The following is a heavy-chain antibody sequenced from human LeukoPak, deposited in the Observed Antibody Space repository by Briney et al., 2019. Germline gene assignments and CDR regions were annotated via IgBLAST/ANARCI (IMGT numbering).Heavy chain of an antibody. CDR1: GFTCSSYW. Sequence: GGSLRLSCVASGFTCSSYWMTWVRQAPGKGLEWVANIKQDGSEKYYVDSVKGRFTISRDNAKNSLYLQMNSLRAEDTAVYYCAREGSGSSWSKDYYYMDVWAKGPRSPSP. J-gene: IGHJ6*03. D-gene: IGHD6-13*01. V-gene: IGHV3-7*01. CDR2: IKQDGSEK. CDR3: AREGSGSSWSKDYYYMDV.